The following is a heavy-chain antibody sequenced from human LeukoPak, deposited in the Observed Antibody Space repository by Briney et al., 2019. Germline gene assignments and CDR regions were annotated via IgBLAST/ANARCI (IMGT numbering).Heavy chain of an antibody. J-gene: IGHJ4*02. V-gene: IGHV4-39*07. CDR1: GGSISSSGYY. Sequence: SETLSLTCTVSGGSISSSGYYWGWIRQPPGKGLEWIGSIYYSGSTYYNPSLKSRVTISVDTSKNQFSLKLSSVTAADTAVYYCAIGPAVRLFDYWGQGTLVTVSS. CDR3: AIGPAVRLFDY. D-gene: IGHD2-2*02. CDR2: IYYSGST.